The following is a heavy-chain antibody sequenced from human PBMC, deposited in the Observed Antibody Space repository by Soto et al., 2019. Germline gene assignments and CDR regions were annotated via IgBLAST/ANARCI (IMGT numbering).Heavy chain of an antibody. V-gene: IGHV3-21*01. D-gene: IGHD5-12*01. CDR2: ISSSSSYI. Sequence: GGSLRLSCAASGFTFSSYSMNWVRQAPGKGLEWVSDISSSSSYIYYADSVKGRFTISRDNAKNSLYLQMNSLRAEDTAVYYCARDRVEMATNDAFDIWGQGTMVTVSS. CDR3: ARDRVEMATNDAFDI. CDR1: GFTFSSYS. J-gene: IGHJ3*02.